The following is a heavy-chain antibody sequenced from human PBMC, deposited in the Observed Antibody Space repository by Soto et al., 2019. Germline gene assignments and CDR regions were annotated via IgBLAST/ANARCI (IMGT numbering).Heavy chain of an antibody. CDR2: IYYSGST. CDR3: ARLTGHNLGWYFDQ. J-gene: IGHJ4*02. Sequence: QVQLQESGPGLVKPSQTLSLTCTVSGGSISSGGYYWNWIRHHPEKGLEWIGYIYYSGSTYYNLSLKSRLVISLDASKNQFSLKLTSVSDADTAVYYCARLTGHNLGWYFDQWGQGALISVSS. CDR1: GGSISSGGYY. V-gene: IGHV4-31*03. D-gene: IGHD1-1*01.